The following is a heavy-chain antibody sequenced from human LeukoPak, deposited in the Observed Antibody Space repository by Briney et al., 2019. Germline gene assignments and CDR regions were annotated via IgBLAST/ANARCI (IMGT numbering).Heavy chain of an antibody. V-gene: IGHV1-46*03. CDR1: GYTFTSYY. CDR2: INPSGGST. J-gene: IGHJ4*02. D-gene: IGHD1-26*01. CDR3: ARRADDSGSYYYFDY. Sequence: ASVKVSCKASGYTFTSYYMHWVRQAPGQGPEWMGIINPSGGSTSYAQKFQGRVTMTRDTSTSTVYMELSSLRSEDTAVYYCARRADDSGSYYYFDYWGQGTLVTVSS.